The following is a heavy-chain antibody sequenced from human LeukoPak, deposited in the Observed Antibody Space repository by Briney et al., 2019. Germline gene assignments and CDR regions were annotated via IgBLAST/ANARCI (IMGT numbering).Heavy chain of an antibody. J-gene: IGHJ2*01. CDR1: GFTFSSYA. V-gene: IGHV3-23*01. D-gene: IGHD3-22*01. CDR2: ISGSGGST. CDR3: AKVGIRISLIVVVFTTADDWYFDL. Sequence: GGSLRLSCAASGFTFSSYAMSWIRQAPGKGLEWVSAISGSGGSTYYADSVKGRFTISRDNSKNTLYLQMDSLRAEDTAVYYCAKVGIRISLIVVVFTTADDWYFDLWGRGTLVTVSS.